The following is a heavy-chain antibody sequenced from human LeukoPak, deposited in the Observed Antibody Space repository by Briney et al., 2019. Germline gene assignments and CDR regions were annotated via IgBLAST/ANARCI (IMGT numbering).Heavy chain of an antibody. CDR3: ATPPTVTRNY. V-gene: IGHV3-23*01. CDR2: ISGSGGRT. CDR1: GFTFSSYA. Sequence: GGSLRLSCAASGFTFSSYAMSWVRQDPGKGLEWVSSISGSGGRTHYADSVRGRFTISRDNSKNTLYLQMDSLRAEDTAVYYCATPPTVTRNYWGQGTLVTVSS. D-gene: IGHD4-17*01. J-gene: IGHJ4*02.